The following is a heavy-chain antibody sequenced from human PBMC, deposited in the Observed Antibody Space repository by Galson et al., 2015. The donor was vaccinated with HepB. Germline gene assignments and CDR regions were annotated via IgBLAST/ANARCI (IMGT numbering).Heavy chain of an antibody. D-gene: IGHD3-9*01. CDR1: GFNFNYYA. Sequence: SLRLSCAASGFNFNYYAMHWVRQAPGRGLEYISGITNDGAGTNYADFVRGRFTLSRDNSRKSLNLQMTSLRPDDTALYYCVKEDILSGFLVGSFHVWGQGTMVTVSS. CDR2: ITNDGAGT. J-gene: IGHJ3*01. CDR3: VKEDILSGFLVGSFHV. V-gene: IGHV3-64D*08.